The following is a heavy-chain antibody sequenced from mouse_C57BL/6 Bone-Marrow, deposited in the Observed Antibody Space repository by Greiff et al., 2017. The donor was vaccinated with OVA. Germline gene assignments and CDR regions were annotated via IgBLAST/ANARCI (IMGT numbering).Heavy chain of an antibody. CDR2: ISDGGSYT. CDR3: ARPVVAKDFDV. CDR1: GFTFSSYA. V-gene: IGHV5-4*03. J-gene: IGHJ1*03. D-gene: IGHD1-1*01. Sequence: EVKVVESGGGLVKPGGSLKLSCAASGFTFSSYAMSWVRQTPEKRLEWVATISDGGSYTYYPDNVKGRFTISRDNAKNNLYLQMSHLKSEDTAMYYCARPVVAKDFDVWGTGTTVNVSS.